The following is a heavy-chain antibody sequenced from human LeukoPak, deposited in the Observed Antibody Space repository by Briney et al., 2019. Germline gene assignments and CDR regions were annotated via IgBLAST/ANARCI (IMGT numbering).Heavy chain of an antibody. D-gene: IGHD3-10*01. CDR2: INPSDVST. CDR3: ATGNTVLPYYYMDV. Sequence: EASVKVSCKASGYTFTSYGISWVRQAPGQGLEWMGIINPSDVSTNYAQKFQGRVTMTRDTSTSTVYMELSSLRSEDTAIYYCATGNTVLPYYYMDVWGKGTTVTISS. V-gene: IGHV1-46*01. CDR1: GYTFTSYG. J-gene: IGHJ6*03.